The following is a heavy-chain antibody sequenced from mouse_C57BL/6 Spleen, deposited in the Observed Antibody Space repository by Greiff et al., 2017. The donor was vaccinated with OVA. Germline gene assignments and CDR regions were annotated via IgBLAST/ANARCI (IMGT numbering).Heavy chain of an antibody. Sequence: QVQLQQPGAELVKPGASVKLSCKASGYTFTSYWMHWVKQRPGQGLEWIGMIHPNSGSTNYNEKFKSKATLTVDKSSSTAYMQLSSLTSGDSAVYYCARAKDGYYPWFAYWGQGTLVTVSA. V-gene: IGHV1-64*01. CDR1: GYTFTSYW. CDR3: ARAKDGYYPWFAY. D-gene: IGHD2-3*01. J-gene: IGHJ3*01. CDR2: IHPNSGST.